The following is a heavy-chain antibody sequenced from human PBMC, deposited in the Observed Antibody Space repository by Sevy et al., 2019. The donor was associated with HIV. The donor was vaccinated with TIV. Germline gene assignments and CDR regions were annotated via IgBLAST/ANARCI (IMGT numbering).Heavy chain of an antibody. V-gene: IGHV3-30*02. J-gene: IGHJ6*02. CDR1: GFSLTTSD. CDR2: VRNDGSNK. D-gene: IGHD2-8*01. Sequence: GGSLRLSCAASGFSLTTSDMHWVRQAPGKGLEWVAYVRNDGSNKYYADPVRDRFTISRDSPKNTLYLQRNSLRDEDTAIYYCARGRKTTEEWLEELDYYYGLDVWGQGTTVTVSS. CDR3: ARGRKTTEEWLEELDYYYGLDV.